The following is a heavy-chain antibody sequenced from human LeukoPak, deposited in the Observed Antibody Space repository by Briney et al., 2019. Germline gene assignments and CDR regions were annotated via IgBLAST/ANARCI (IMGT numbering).Heavy chain of an antibody. D-gene: IGHD3-22*01. CDR3: ASSRPYYYDSSGYYHLPFDY. CDR1: GGSISSYY. Sequence: SETLSLTCTVSGGSISSYYWSWIRQPPGKGLEWIGYIYYSGSTNYNPSLKSRVTISVDTSKNQFSLKLSSVTAADTAVYYCASSRPYYYDSSGYYHLPFDYWGQGTLVTVSS. V-gene: IGHV4-59*01. CDR2: IYYSGST. J-gene: IGHJ4*02.